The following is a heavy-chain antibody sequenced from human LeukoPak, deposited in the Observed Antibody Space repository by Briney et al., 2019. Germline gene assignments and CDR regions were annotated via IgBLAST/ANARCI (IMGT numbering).Heavy chain of an antibody. CDR2: ISGSGIK. CDR3: AREDTGVAFDI. Sequence: GGSLRLSCAAPRFTFSSYEMNWVRQAPGKGPEWVSYISGSGIKHYADSVKGRFTISRDNAKNSLYLQMNSLRVEDTAVYYCAREDTGVAFDIWGQGTTVTV. J-gene: IGHJ3*02. CDR1: RFTFSSYE. V-gene: IGHV3-48*03. D-gene: IGHD2-8*01.